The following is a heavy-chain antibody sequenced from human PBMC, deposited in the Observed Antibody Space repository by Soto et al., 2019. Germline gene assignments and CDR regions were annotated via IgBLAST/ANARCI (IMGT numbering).Heavy chain of an antibody. J-gene: IGHJ4*02. D-gene: IGHD6-13*01. Sequence: HVQLQESGPGLVKPSQTLSLTCTVSGGSISSGGYFWSWIRQHPGKGLEWIGFIYYSGRTYYNPSLKSRMTISVDTYKNHISLNLSSVTAADTAMYYCARAPNSSPTHSPLKNYYFDYWGQGTLVTVSS. CDR3: ARAPNSSPTHSPLKNYYFDY. CDR1: GGSISSGGYF. CDR2: IYYSGRT. V-gene: IGHV4-31*03.